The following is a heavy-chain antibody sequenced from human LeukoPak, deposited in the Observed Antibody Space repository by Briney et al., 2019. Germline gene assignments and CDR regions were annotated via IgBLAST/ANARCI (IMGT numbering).Heavy chain of an antibody. CDR2: IWYDGSNK. J-gene: IGHJ6*03. Sequence: GGSLRLSCAASGFTFSDHYMHWVRQAPGKGLEWVAVIWYDGSNKYYADSVKGRFTISRDNSKNTLYLQMNSLRAEDTAVYYCAKAICSSTSCYRGYYYYMDVWGKGTTVTVSS. D-gene: IGHD2-2*01. CDR1: GFTFSDHY. V-gene: IGHV3-33*06. CDR3: AKAICSSTSCYRGYYYYMDV.